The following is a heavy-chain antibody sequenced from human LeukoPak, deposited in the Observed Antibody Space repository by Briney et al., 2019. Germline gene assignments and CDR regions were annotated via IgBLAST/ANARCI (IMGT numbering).Heavy chain of an antibody. J-gene: IGHJ6*03. V-gene: IGHV4-34*01. Sequence: PSETLSLTCAVYGGSFSGYYWSWIRQPPGKGLEWIGEINHSGSTNYNPSLKSRVTISVDTSKNQFSLKLSSVTAADTAVYYCARAGYSYGRDLYYYYMDVWGKGTTVTVSS. CDR2: INHSGST. CDR1: GGSFSGYY. D-gene: IGHD5-18*01. CDR3: ARAGYSYGRDLYYYYMDV.